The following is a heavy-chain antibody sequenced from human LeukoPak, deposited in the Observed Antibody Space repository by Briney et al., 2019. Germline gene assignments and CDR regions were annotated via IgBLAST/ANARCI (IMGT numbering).Heavy chain of an antibody. D-gene: IGHD3-9*01. J-gene: IGHJ3*02. V-gene: IGHV3-23*01. Sequence: PGGSLRLSCAASGFTFSSYAMSWVRQAPGKGLEWVSAISGSGGSTYYADSVKGRFTISRGNSKNTLYLQMNSLRAEDTAVYYCAKDDRYDILTGWSAFDIWGQGTMVTVSS. CDR2: ISGSGGST. CDR1: GFTFSSYA. CDR3: AKDDRYDILTGWSAFDI.